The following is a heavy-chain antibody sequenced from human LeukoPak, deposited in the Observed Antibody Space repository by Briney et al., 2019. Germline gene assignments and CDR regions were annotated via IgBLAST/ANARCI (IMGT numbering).Heavy chain of an antibody. Sequence: GGSLRLSCAASGFTFSDYYMSWIRQAPGKGLEWVSYISSSSSYTNYADSVKGRFTISRDNAKNSLYLQMNSLRAEDKAVYYCARACSGGSCYPGYWGQGTLVTVSS. CDR3: ARACSGGSCYPGY. D-gene: IGHD2-15*01. J-gene: IGHJ4*02. CDR1: GFTFSDYY. CDR2: ISSSSSYT. V-gene: IGHV3-11*05.